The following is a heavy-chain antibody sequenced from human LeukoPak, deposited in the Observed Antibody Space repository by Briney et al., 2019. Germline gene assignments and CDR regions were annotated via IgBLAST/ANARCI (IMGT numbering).Heavy chain of an antibody. V-gene: IGHV3-64*01. J-gene: IGHJ6*02. CDR2: ISSNGGST. D-gene: IGHD6-6*01. Sequence: GGSLKLSCAASGFTFSSYAMHWVRQAPGKGLEYVSAISSNGGSTYYANSVKGRFTISRDNSKNTLYLQMGSLRAEDMAVYYCARVVSSSGFDYGMNVWGQGTTVTVSS. CDR1: GFTFSSYA. CDR3: ARVVSSSGFDYGMNV.